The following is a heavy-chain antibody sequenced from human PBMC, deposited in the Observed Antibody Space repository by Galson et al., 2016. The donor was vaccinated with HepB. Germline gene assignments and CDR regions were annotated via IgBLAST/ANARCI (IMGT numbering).Heavy chain of an antibody. J-gene: IGHJ3*02. CDR1: GGSISREDYY. D-gene: IGHD1-26*01. CDR2: IFYTGKS. CDR3: ARRGAYSGSSIGAFDI. V-gene: IGHV4-30-4*01. Sequence: TLSLTCTVSGGSISREDYYWSWIRQPPGKGLEWVGYIFYTGKSYSNPSLKSRVAMSVDTSNNRFSLNLTSVTAADTAVYYCARRGAYSGSSIGAFDIWGQGTMVTVSS.